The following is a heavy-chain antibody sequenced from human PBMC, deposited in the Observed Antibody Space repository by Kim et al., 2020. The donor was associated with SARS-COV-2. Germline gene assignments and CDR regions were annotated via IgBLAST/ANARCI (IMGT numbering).Heavy chain of an antibody. CDR3: AKSLPYSSGWYFDY. D-gene: IGHD6-19*01. CDR1: GFTFSSYA. V-gene: IGHV3-23*01. CDR2: ISGSGGRT. Sequence: LSLTCAASGFTFSSYAMSWVRQAPGKGLEWVSAISGSGGRTYYADSVKGRFTISRDNSKNTLYLQMNSLRAEDTAVYYCAKSLPYSSGWYFDYWGQGTLVTVSS. J-gene: IGHJ4*02.